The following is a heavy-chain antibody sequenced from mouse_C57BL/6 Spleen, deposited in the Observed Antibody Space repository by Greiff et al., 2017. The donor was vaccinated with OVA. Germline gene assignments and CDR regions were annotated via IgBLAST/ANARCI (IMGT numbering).Heavy chain of an antibody. CDR2: IWSGGST. J-gene: IGHJ4*01. Sequence: QVQLQQSGPGLVQPSQSLSITCTVSGFSLTSYGVHWVRQSPGTGLEWLGVIWSGGSTDYNAAFISRLSISKDNSKSQVFFKMNSLQADDTAIYYCARKGITTVVGYAMDYWGQGTSVTVSS. CDR3: ARKGITTVVGYAMDY. D-gene: IGHD1-1*01. V-gene: IGHV2-2*01. CDR1: GFSLTSYG.